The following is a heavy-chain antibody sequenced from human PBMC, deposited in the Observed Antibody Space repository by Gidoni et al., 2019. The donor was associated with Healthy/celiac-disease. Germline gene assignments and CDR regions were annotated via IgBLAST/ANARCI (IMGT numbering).Heavy chain of an antibody. V-gene: IGHV4-34*01. D-gene: IGHD3-22*01. CDR3: ARGSPPGYYDSSGYSY. J-gene: IGHJ4*02. Sequence: QVQLQQWGAGLLKPSETLSLTCAVYGGSFSGYYWSCIRQPPGKGLEWIGEINHSGSTNYNPSLKSRVTISVDTSKNQFSLKLSSVTAADTAVYYCARGSPPGYYDSSGYSYWGQGTLVTVSS. CDR2: INHSGST. CDR1: GGSFSGYY.